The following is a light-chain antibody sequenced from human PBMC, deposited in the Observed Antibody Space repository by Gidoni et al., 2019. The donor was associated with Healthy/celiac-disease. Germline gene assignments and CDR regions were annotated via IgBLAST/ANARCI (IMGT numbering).Light chain of an antibody. CDR1: QSISSY. CDR3: QQSYSTLWT. Sequence: DIQMTQSPSSLSASVGDRVTITCRASQSISSYFNWYQQKPGKAPKLLIYAASSLQSGVPSRFKGSGSGTDFTLTISSLQPEDFATYYCQQSYSTLWTFGQGTKVEIK. V-gene: IGKV1-39*01. CDR2: AAS. J-gene: IGKJ1*01.